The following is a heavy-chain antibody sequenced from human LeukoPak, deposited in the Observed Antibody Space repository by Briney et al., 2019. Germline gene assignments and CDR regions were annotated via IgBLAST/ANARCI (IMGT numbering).Heavy chain of an antibody. J-gene: IGHJ4*02. Sequence: PSETLSLTCTVSGGSISSSSYYWGWIRQPRGKGLEWIGSIYYSGSTYYNPSLKSRVTISVDTSKNQFSLKLSSVTAADTAVYYCARRVGYCSSTSCYQDYWGQRTLVTVSS. CDR1: GGSISSSSYY. D-gene: IGHD2-2*01. CDR3: ARRVGYCSSTSCYQDY. CDR2: IYYSGST. V-gene: IGHV4-39*01.